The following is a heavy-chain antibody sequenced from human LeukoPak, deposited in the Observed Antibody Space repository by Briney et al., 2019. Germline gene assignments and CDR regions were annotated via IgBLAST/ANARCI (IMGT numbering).Heavy chain of an antibody. CDR1: GYSFTXXW. V-gene: IGHV5-51*01. CDR2: XXXXXXXX. Sequence: GESLQISCQGSGYSFTXXWIGWVRQMPGKXXXXXXXXXXXXXXXXXXXXXXXXXXXXXXKSISTAYLQWSSLKASDTAMYYCARVGGTAMDAFDIWGQGTMVTVSS. J-gene: IGHJ3*02. D-gene: IGHD5-18*01. CDR3: ARVGGTAMDAFDI.